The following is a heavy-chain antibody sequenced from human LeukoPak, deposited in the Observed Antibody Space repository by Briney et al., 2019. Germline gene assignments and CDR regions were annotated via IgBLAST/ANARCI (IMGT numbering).Heavy chain of an antibody. CDR1: GGTFSSYA. J-gene: IGHJ4*02. CDR2: IIPIFGTA. Sequence: SVKVSCKASGGTFSSYAISWVRQAPGQGLEWMGGIIPIFGTANYAQKFQGRVTITTDESTSTAYMELSSLRSEDTAVYYCARGLFGYSGYGLWGQGTLVTVSS. V-gene: IGHV1-69*05. CDR3: ARGLFGYSGYGL. D-gene: IGHD5-12*01.